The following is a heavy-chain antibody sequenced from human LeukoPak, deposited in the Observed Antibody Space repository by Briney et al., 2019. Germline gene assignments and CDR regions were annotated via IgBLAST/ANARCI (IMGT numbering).Heavy chain of an antibody. CDR3: ARHLGGDYYDSSAIPWFDP. J-gene: IGHJ5*02. V-gene: IGHV4-39*01. Sequence: WETLSLPGTVSGGSISSSSYYWGWIRQPPGKGLEWIWSIDYSVSTYFNPSLKSRVTISVDTSKNQFSLKLSSVTAADTAVYYCARHLGGDYYDSSAIPWFDPGGQGTLVTVSS. D-gene: IGHD3-22*01. CDR2: IDYSVST. CDR1: GGSISSSSYY.